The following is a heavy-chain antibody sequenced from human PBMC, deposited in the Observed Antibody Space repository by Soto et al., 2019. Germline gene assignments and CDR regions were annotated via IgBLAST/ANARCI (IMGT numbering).Heavy chain of an antibody. CDR2: MNPNSGNT. J-gene: IGHJ5*02. V-gene: IGHV1-8*02. Sequence: GASVKVSCTASGYTFTGYYMHWVRQATGQGLEWMGWMNPNSGNTGYAQKFQGRVTMTRNTSISTAYMELSSLRSEDTAVYYCARIRYNWNYVIDPWGQGTLVTVS. D-gene: IGHD1-7*01. CDR1: GYTFTGYY. CDR3: ARIRYNWNYVIDP.